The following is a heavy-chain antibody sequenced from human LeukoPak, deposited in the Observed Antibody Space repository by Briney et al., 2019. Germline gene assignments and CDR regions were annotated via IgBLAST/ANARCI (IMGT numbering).Heavy chain of an antibody. J-gene: IGHJ4*02. Sequence: VASVKVSCKASGYTFTSYAIHWVRQAPGQRLEWMGWISAGNGNTKYSQNFQGRVTFISNTSATTAFMELSSLRSEDAAVYYCARVGYYGSGSYPDYWGQGTLVTVSS. D-gene: IGHD3-10*01. CDR3: ARVGYYGSGSYPDY. CDR1: GYTFTSYA. V-gene: IGHV1-3*01. CDR2: ISAGNGNT.